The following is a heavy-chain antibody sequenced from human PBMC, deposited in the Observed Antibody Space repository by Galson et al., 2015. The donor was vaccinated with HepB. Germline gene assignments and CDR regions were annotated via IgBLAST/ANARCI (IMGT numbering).Heavy chain of an antibody. V-gene: IGHV3-15*01. CDR1: GFAFNNAW. J-gene: IGHJ5*02. CDR3: TTDVYFSSYWSWLDP. Sequence: SLRLSCAASGFAFNNAWMNWVRQAPGKGLEWVGRIKSKTDGGTTEYAAPVKGRFTISRDDSRNTLYLQMHSLKTDAPAVYYCTTDVYFSSYWSWLDPWGQGTLVTVSS. CDR2: IKSKTDGGTT. D-gene: IGHD2-2*01.